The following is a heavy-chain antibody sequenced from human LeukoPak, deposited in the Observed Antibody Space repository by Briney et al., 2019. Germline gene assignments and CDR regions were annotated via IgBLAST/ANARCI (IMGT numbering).Heavy chain of an antibody. V-gene: IGHV3-66*01. D-gene: IGHD4-17*01. CDR1: GITVSGNY. CDR3: ARAPTVTTTYDS. J-gene: IGHJ4*02. CDR2: IHSSGTT. Sequence: GGSLRLSCTVSGITVSGNYMSWVRQAPGKGLEWVSIIHSSGTTFYADSVKGRFTISRDNSNNALYLQMNSLRAEDTAIYYCARAPTVTTTYDSWGQGTLVTVSS.